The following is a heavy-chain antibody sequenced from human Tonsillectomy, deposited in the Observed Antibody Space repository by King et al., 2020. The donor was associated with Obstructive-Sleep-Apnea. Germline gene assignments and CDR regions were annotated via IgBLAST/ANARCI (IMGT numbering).Heavy chain of an antibody. Sequence: VQLVESGGGVVQPGRSLRLSCAASGFTFSSFGMHWVRQAPGKVLEWVAVISDDGSNKYYADFVKGLFTISRDNSKNTLYLQMNSLIAEDTAVYYCAKYYLYTSGSYAMDVWGQGTTVTVSS. CDR2: ISDDGSNK. D-gene: IGHD3-10*01. CDR3: AKYYLYTSGSYAMDV. J-gene: IGHJ6*02. CDR1: GFTFSSFG. V-gene: IGHV3-30*18.